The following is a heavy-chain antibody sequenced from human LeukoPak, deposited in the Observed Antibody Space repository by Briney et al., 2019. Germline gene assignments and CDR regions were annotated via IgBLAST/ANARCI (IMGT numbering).Heavy chain of an antibody. Sequence: GGSLRLSCAASGFTFSSYWMHWVRQAPGKGLVWVSRINTDGSSTSYADSVKGRFTISRDDAEKSLYLQMNSLRVEDTAVYYCARTRPGYYFDSWGQGTLVTVSS. J-gene: IGHJ4*02. CDR1: GFTFSSYW. V-gene: IGHV3-74*01. CDR3: ARTRPGYYFDS. D-gene: IGHD1-14*01. CDR2: INTDGSST.